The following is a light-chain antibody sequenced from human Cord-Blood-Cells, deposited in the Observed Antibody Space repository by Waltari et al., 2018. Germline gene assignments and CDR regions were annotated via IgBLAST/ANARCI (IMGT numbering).Light chain of an antibody. V-gene: IGKV2-28*01. CDR2: LGS. Sequence: DIVMTQSPLSLPVTPGEPASISCRSSQSLLHSNGYNYLDWYLQKPGQSPQLLIYLGSNRASGVSDRFSGSGSGTDFTLKISRVEAEDVGVYYCMQALQTPVTFGQG. CDR1: QSLLHSNGYNY. CDR3: MQALQTPVT. J-gene: IGKJ2*01.